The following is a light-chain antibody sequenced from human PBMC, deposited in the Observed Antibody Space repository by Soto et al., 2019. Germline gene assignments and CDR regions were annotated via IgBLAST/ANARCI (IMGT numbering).Light chain of an antibody. CDR3: QQYGSSGT. CDR1: QSISSW. CDR2: DVS. V-gene: IGKV1-5*01. Sequence: DIQMTQSPSTLSASVGDRVTITCRASQSISSWLSWYQQKPGKAPKLLIYDVSNLESGVPTRFSGSGSGTDFTLTISRLEPEDFAVYYCQQYGSSGTFGQGTKGDIK. J-gene: IGKJ1*01.